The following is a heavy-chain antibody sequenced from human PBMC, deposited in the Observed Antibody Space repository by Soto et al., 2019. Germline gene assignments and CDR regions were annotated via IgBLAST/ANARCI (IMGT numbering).Heavy chain of an antibody. CDR3: ARNFVVVTAILDY. CDR2: ISGSGGST. J-gene: IGHJ4*02. D-gene: IGHD2-21*02. V-gene: IGHV3-23*01. CDR1: GFTFSSYA. Sequence: GGSLRLSCAASGFTFSSYAMNWVRQAPGKGLEWVSVISGSGGSTYYADSVKGRFTISRDNSKNTLYLQMNSLRAEDTAVYYCARNFVVVTAILDYWGQGTLVTVSS.